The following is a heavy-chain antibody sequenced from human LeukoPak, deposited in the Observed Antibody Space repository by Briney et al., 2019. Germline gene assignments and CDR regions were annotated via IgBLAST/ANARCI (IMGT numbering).Heavy chain of an antibody. Sequence: SETLSLTCTVSGGSFSSYYWSWIRQPAERGLEWIGRVYTSGSTNYNPSLKSRVTMSVDTSKNQFSLMLTSVTAADTAVYYCARMYSGTYGGIDYWGQGTLVTVSS. V-gene: IGHV4-4*07. CDR1: GGSFSSYY. CDR2: VYTSGST. D-gene: IGHD1-26*01. CDR3: ARMYSGTYGGIDY. J-gene: IGHJ4*02.